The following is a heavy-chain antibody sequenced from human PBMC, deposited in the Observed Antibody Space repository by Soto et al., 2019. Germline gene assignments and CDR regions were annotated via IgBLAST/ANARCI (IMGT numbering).Heavy chain of an antibody. CDR1: GGSVSSGSYY. CDR3: ARDNASSPVSY. V-gene: IGHV4-61*01. CDR2: IYYSGST. Sequence: QVQLQESGPGLVKPSETLSLTCTVSGGSVSSGSYYWSWIRQPPGKGLEWIGYIYYSGSTNYNPSLKSRVTISVDTSKNQFSLKLSSVTAADTAVYYCARDNASSPVSYWSQGTLVTVSS. D-gene: IGHD6-13*01. J-gene: IGHJ4*02.